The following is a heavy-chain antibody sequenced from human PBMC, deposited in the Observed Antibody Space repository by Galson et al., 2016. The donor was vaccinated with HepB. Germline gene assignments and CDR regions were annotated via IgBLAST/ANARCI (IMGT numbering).Heavy chain of an antibody. J-gene: IGHJ4*02. D-gene: IGHD4/OR15-4a*01. CDR1: GGPISSRNYY. CDR2: MYYGGST. CDR3: ATHSRVGYGGFGV. Sequence: TLSLTCIVSGGPISSRNYYWGWIRQPPGKGLEWIGSMYYGGSTYYSPSFKSRVTISVDKSKNQFSLSLRSVTATDTAMYYCATHSRVGYGGFGVWGQGSLVTVSS. V-gene: IGHV4-39*01.